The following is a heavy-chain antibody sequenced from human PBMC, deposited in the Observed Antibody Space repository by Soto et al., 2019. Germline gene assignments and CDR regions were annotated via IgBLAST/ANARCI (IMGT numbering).Heavy chain of an antibody. Sequence: PGESLKISCKGSGYSFTTYWISWVRQMSGEGLEWMGRIDPTDSYTNYSPSFQGHVTISADKSITTAYLQWSSLKASDTAMYYCARHVQQLVLNAFDIWGRGXMVTVSS. CDR2: IDPTDSYT. CDR1: GYSFTTYW. V-gene: IGHV5-10-1*01. J-gene: IGHJ3*02. CDR3: ARHVQQLVLNAFDI. D-gene: IGHD6-13*01.